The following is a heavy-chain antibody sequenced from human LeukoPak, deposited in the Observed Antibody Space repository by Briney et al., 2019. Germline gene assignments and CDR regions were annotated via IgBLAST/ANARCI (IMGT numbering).Heavy chain of an antibody. CDR2: IIPIFGTA. D-gene: IGHD6-13*01. J-gene: IGHJ4*02. Sequence: GASVKVSCKASGGTFSSYAISWVRQAPGQGLEWVGGIIPIFGTANYAQKFQGRVTITADESTSTAYMELSSLRSEDTAVYYCARGVAAAGWQFDYWGQGTLVTVSS. CDR1: GGTFSSYA. V-gene: IGHV1-69*13. CDR3: ARGVAAAGWQFDY.